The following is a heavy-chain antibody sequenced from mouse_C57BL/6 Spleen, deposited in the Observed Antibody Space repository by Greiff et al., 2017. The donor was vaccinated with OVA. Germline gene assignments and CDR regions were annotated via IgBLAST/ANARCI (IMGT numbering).Heavy chain of an antibody. J-gene: IGHJ3*01. D-gene: IGHD3-2*02. CDR2: ISSGGSYT. CDR3: ARRSTAQAPFAY. CDR1: GFTFSSYG. Sequence: EVQLKESGGDLVKPGGSLKLSCAASGFTFSSYGMSWVRQTPDKRLEWVATISSGGSYTYYPDSVKGRFTISRDNAKNTLYLQMSSLKSEDTAMYYCARRSTAQAPFAYWGQGTLVTVSA. V-gene: IGHV5-6*01.